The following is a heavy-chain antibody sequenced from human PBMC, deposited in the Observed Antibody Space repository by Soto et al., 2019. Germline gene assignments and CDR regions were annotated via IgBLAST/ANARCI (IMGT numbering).Heavy chain of an antibody. V-gene: IGHV1-2*04. CDR3: ARSTAAGTGYYYYGMDV. CDR2: INPNSGGT. D-gene: IGHD6-13*01. Sequence: ASVKVSCKASGYTFTGFYIHWMRQAPGQGLEWMGWINPNSGGTNSAQKFQGWVTMTRDTSISTAFTELSRLKSDDTAVYYCARSTAAGTGYYYYGMDVWGQGTTVTVSS. J-gene: IGHJ6*02. CDR1: GYTFTGFY.